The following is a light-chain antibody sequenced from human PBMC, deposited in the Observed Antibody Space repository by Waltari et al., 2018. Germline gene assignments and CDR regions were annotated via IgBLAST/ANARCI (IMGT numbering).Light chain of an antibody. CDR3: QQSYNTPLS. J-gene: IGKJ4*01. V-gene: IGKV1-39*01. CDR1: QSVSKY. CDR2: TTS. Sequence: DIQLTQSPSSLSASVGARVTITCRASQSVSKYLNWYQQQPGKAPKLLIYTTSNVQSGVPSRFSGSGSGTDFTLTISSLQLEDLATYYCQQSYNTPLSFGGGTKVEIK.